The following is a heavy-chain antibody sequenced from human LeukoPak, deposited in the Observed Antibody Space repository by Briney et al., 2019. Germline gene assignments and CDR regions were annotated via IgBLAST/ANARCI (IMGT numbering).Heavy chain of an antibody. V-gene: IGHV1-2*02. CDR3: ARGWGIVVVPAAIPGIGY. CDR2: INPNSGGT. Sequence: ASVKVSCKASGYTFTSYDINWVRQATGQGLEWMGWINPNSGGTNYAQKFQGRVTMTRDTSISTAYMELSRLRSDDTAVYYCARGWGIVVVPAAIPGIGYWGQGTLVTVSS. J-gene: IGHJ4*02. D-gene: IGHD2-2*02. CDR1: GYTFTSYD.